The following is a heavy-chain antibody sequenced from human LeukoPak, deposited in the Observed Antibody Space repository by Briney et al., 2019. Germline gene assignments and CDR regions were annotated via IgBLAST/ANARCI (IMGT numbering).Heavy chain of an antibody. J-gene: IGHJ4*02. V-gene: IGHV3-30*02. CDR3: ARDHYYGSGIDY. CDR2: IRYDGTNK. Sequence: GGSLRLSCAASGFSFSSYGMHWVRQAPGKGLEWVAFIRYDGTNKYYADSVKGRFTISRDNSKNTLYLQMNSLRAEDTAVYYCARDHYYGSGIDYWGQGTLVTVSS. CDR1: GFSFSSYG. D-gene: IGHD3-10*01.